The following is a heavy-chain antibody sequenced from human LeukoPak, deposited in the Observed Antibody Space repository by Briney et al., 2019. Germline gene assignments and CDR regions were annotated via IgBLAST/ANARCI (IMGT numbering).Heavy chain of an antibody. V-gene: IGHV4-59*01. J-gene: IGHJ3*02. CDR1: GGSISSYY. CDR3: ARETAVAGTIRGVASDI. CDR2: IYYSGST. Sequence: SETLSLTCTVSGGSISSYYWSWIRQPPGKGLEWIGYIYYSGSTNYNPSLKSRVTISVDTSKNQFSLKLSSVTAADTAVYYCARETAVAGTIRGVASDIWGQGTMVTVSS. D-gene: IGHD6-19*01.